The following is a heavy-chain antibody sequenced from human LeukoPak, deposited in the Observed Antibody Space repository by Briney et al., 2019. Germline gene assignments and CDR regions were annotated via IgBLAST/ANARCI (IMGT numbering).Heavy chain of an antibody. D-gene: IGHD5-18*01. CDR1: GFTFSSYA. Sequence: GGSLRLSGAASGFTFSSYAMHWVRQAPGKGLEWVALISYDGTKKYYADPVKGRFTVSRDNSKNTLFLQLNSLRAEDTAVYYCARLGEDTYGYQTDFDYWGQGTLVTVSS. V-gene: IGHV3-30-3*01. J-gene: IGHJ4*02. CDR2: ISYDGTKK. CDR3: ARLGEDTYGYQTDFDY.